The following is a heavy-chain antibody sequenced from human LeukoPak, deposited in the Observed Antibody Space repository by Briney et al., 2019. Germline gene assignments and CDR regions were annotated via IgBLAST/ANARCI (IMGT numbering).Heavy chain of an antibody. Sequence: GGSLRLSCAASGFIFSSYWMSWVRQAPGKGLEWVANIKQDGSEKYYVDSVKGRFTISRDNAKNSLYLQMNSLRAEDTAVYYCATESAAAHPDYWGQGTLVVVSA. CDR2: IKQDGSEK. J-gene: IGHJ4*02. V-gene: IGHV3-7*05. CDR1: GFIFSSYW. CDR3: ATESAAAHPDY. D-gene: IGHD6-13*01.